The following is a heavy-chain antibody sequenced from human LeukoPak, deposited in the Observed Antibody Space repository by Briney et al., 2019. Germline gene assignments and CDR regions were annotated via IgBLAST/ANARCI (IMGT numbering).Heavy chain of an antibody. V-gene: IGHV4-59*01. CDR2: IYYSGST. Sequence: SQTLSLTCTVSGGSISSYYWSWIRQPPGKGLEWIGYIYYSGSTNYNPSLKSRVTISVDTSKNQFPLKLGSVTAADTAVYYCARAPGYSRMGAFDIWGQGTMVTVSS. J-gene: IGHJ3*02. D-gene: IGHD6-13*01. CDR3: ARAPGYSRMGAFDI. CDR1: GGSISSYY.